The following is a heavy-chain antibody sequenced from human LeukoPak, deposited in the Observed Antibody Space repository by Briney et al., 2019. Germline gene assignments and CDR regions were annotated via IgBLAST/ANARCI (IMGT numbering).Heavy chain of an antibody. J-gene: IGHJ4*02. CDR2: ISGSGGST. D-gene: IGHD3-22*01. V-gene: IGHV3-23*01. CDR1: GFTFSSYA. CDR3: AKVPTMIVVVSLDY. Sequence: GGSLRLSCAASGFTFSSYAMSWVRQAAGKGLEWVSAISGSGGSTYYADSVKGRFTISRDNSKNTLYLHMNSLRAEDTAVYYCAKVPTMIVVVSLDYWGQGTLVTVSS.